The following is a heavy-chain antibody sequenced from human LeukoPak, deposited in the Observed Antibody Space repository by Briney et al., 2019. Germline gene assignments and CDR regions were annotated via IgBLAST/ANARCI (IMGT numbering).Heavy chain of an antibody. V-gene: IGHV1/OR15-1*01. CDR3: ARAPNDRFGIAVAGTDY. J-gene: IGHJ4*02. CDR1: GYIFTDYY. Sequence: ASVKVSCNASGYIFTDYYMHWVRQAPGQELGWMGRINPNSGGTNYAQKFQGRVTMTRDTSISTAYTELSSLRSDDTAVYYCARAPNDRFGIAVAGTDYWGQGTLVTVSS. D-gene: IGHD6-19*01. CDR2: INPNSGGT.